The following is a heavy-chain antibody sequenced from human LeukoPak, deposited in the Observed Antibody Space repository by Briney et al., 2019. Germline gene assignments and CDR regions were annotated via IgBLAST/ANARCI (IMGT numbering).Heavy chain of an antibody. D-gene: IGHD6-13*01. CDR2: IWYDGSYK. CDR3: AKVVQYTASTGTGLDY. CDR1: GFTFSSYA. Sequence: PGRSLRLSCAASGFTFSSYAMYWVRQAPGKGLDWVAVIWYDGSYKYYADSVKGRFTISRDNSKNTLYLQMNSLRAEDTAVYYCAKVVQYTASTGTGLDYWGQGTLVTVSS. J-gene: IGHJ4*02. V-gene: IGHV3-33*06.